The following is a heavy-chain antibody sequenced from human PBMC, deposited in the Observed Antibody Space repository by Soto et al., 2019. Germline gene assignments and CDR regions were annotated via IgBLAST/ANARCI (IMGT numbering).Heavy chain of an antibody. J-gene: IGHJ6*02. CDR3: AKDQGVVVAATVFGNYGMDV. V-gene: IGHV3-30*18. D-gene: IGHD2-15*01. Sequence: QVQLVESGGGVVQPGRSLRLSCAASGFTFSSYGMHWVRQAPGKGLEWVAVISYDGSNKYYADSVKGRFTISRDNSKNTLYLQMNSLRAEDTAVYYCAKDQGVVVAATVFGNYGMDVWGQGTTVTVSS. CDR1: GFTFSSYG. CDR2: ISYDGSNK.